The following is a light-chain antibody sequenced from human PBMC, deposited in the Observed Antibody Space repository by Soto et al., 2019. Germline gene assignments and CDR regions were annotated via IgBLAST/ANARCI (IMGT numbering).Light chain of an antibody. V-gene: IGKV1-5*01. J-gene: IGKJ1*01. CDR1: QSIRSW. Sequence: DIQMTQSPSTLSASVGDRVTITCRASQSIRSWLAWYQQKPGKAPKVLIYDASSLESGVPSRFSGSGSGTEFTLTISSLQPDDFATYYCQHYNSYSEAFGQGTKVDI. CDR2: DAS. CDR3: QHYNSYSEA.